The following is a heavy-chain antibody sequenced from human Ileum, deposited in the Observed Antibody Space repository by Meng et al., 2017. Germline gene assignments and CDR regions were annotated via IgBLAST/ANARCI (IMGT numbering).Heavy chain of an antibody. J-gene: IGHJ4*02. CDR3: AREPRRFDH. CDR2: INTNTGDP. CDR1: GYPFTNYG. Sequence: QLQLVQSGSELKNPGASVKVSCKGSGYPFTNYGMNWVRHAPGQGLEWMRWINTNTGDPTYAQAFTGRFVFSLDTSVNTAYLQISSLKAEDTAIYYCAREPRRFDHWGQGTLVTVSS. V-gene: IGHV7-4-1*02.